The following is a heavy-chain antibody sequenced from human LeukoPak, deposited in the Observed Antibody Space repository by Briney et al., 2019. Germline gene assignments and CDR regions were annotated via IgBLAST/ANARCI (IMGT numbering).Heavy chain of an antibody. CDR3: ASKDDSNYYYGAFDI. V-gene: IGHV4-38-2*02. J-gene: IGHJ3*02. Sequence: KPSETLSLTCTVSGYSISTGYYWDWIRQPPGKGLEWIGTFYHGGSTNYNPSLNSRVTISVDRSKTQFSLKLNSVTAADTAIYYCASKDDSNYYYGAFDIWGQGTMVTVSS. CDR2: FYHGGST. D-gene: IGHD3-22*01. CDR1: GYSISTGYY.